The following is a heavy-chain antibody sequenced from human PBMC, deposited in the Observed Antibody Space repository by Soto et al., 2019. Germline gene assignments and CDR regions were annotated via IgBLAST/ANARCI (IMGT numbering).Heavy chain of an antibody. CDR1: GFTFSSYW. J-gene: IGHJ6*02. V-gene: IGHV3-74*01. D-gene: IGHD6-6*01. CDR3: ARGRAARRAYYYYGMDV. CDR2: INSDGSST. Sequence: PGGSLRLSCAASGFTFSSYWMHWVRQAPGKGLVWVSRINSDGSSTSYADSVKGRFTISRDNAKNTLYLQMNSLRAEDTAVYYCARGRAARRAYYYYGMDVWGQGTTVTVSS.